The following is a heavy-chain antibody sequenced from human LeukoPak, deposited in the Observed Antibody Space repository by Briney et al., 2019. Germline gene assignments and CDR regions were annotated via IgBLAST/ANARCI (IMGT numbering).Heavy chain of an antibody. D-gene: IGHD3-10*01. CDR3: ARERVSLVRGVIGY. J-gene: IGHJ4*02. CDR2: ISSTGNTI. Sequence: GGSLRLSCAVSGFIFSNYEMNWVRLAPGKGLEWVSYISSTGNTIYYAESVKGRFTISRDDAKDSLYLQMNSLRAEDTAVYYCARERVSLVRGVIGYWGQGTLVTVSS. CDR1: GFIFSNYE. V-gene: IGHV3-48*03.